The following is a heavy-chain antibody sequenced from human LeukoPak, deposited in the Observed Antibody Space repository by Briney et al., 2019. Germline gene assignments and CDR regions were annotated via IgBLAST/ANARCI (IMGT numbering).Heavy chain of an antibody. J-gene: IGHJ4*02. CDR1: GLTVSSNY. V-gene: IGHV3-53*04. CDR2: LHSAGGT. CDR3: AREGYDSSGYPRLLDY. D-gene: IGHD3-22*01. Sequence: PGGSLRLSCAASGLTVSSNYMTWVRQAPGKGLEWVSVLHSAGGTYYADSVKGRFTISRHISKNTVYLQMSSLRAEDTAVYYCAREGYDSSGYPRLLDYWGQGTLVTVSS.